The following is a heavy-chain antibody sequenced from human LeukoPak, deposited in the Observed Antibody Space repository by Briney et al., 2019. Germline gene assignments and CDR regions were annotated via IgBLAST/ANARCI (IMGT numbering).Heavy chain of an antibody. CDR1: GYTFTSYA. CDR2: INTNTGNP. CDR3: AREGAYSYGRLYYFDY. J-gene: IGHJ4*02. D-gene: IGHD5-18*01. V-gene: IGHV7-4-1*02. Sequence: ASVKVSCKASGYTFTSYAMNWVRQAPGRGLEWMGWINTNTGNPTYAQGFTGRFVFSLDTSVSTAYLQISSLKAEDTAVYYCAREGAYSYGRLYYFDYWAREPWSPSPQ.